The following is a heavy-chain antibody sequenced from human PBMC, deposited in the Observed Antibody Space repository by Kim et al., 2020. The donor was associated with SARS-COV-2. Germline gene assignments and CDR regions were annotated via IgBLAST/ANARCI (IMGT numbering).Heavy chain of an antibody. Sequence: ASVKVSCKASGYTFTGHYIQWLRQAPGQGLEWVGWINPNSGATNFAQKFQGRVTMTRDTSITTAYMDLSRLRSDDTAVYYCAVQSLVYWGQGTLVTVSS. CDR2: INPNSGAT. CDR3: AVQSLVY. V-gene: IGHV1-2*02. D-gene: IGHD2-8*02. J-gene: IGHJ4*02. CDR1: GYTFTGHY.